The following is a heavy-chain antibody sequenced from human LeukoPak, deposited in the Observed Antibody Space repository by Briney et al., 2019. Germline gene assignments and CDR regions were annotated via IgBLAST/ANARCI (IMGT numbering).Heavy chain of an antibody. J-gene: IGHJ4*02. CDR1: GFTFSSYW. D-gene: IGHD2-21*02. CDR3: ARQYCGGDCYSSYGY. CDR2: INSDGSST. V-gene: IGHV3-74*01. Sequence: QTGGSLRLSCAASGFTFSSYWMHWVRQAPGKGLVWVSRINSDGSSTSYADSVKGRFTISRDNAKNTLYLQMNSLRAEDTAVYYCARQYCGGDCYSSYGYWGQGTLVTVSP.